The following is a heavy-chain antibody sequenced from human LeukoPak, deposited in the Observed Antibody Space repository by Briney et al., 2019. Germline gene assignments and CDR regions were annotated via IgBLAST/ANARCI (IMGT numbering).Heavy chain of an antibody. V-gene: IGHV1-18*01. CDR2: ISAYNGNT. CDR3: ARDVFGSSWYLRFDP. CDR1: GYTFTIYG. J-gene: IGHJ5*02. Sequence: ASVKVSCKASGYTFTIYGISWVRQAPGQGLEWMGWISAYNGNTNYAQKLQGRVTMTTDTSTSTAYMELRRLRSDDTAVYYCARDVFGSSWYLRFDPWGQGTLVTVSS. D-gene: IGHD6-13*01.